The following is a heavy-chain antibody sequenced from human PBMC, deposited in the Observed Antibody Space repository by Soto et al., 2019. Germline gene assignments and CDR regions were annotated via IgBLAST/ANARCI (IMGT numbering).Heavy chain of an antibody. CDR3: VWESKVYSSWR. J-gene: IGHJ4*02. D-gene: IGHD6-13*01. Sequence: GGSLRLSCAAPGFAVSSNYMTWVRQAPGKGLEWVSSIYSGGTSYYADSVKGRFTTSRDDLQSTSYLHMSSLKTDDTAVYYCVWESKVYSSWRWGKGTLVTVSS. V-gene: IGHV3-66*01. CDR2: IYSGGTS. CDR1: GFAVSSNY.